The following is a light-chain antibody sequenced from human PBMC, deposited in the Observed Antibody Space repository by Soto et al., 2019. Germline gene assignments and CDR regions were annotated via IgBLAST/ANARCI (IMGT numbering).Light chain of an antibody. Sequence: EIVMTQSPATLSVSPGGIATLSCRASQSVSSNLAWYRQRPGQAPRLLIYGASTRATGIPARFSGSGSGTDFTLTISSLEPEDFAVYYCQQRSNWRITFGQGTRLEIK. CDR1: QSVSSN. V-gene: IGKV3-11*01. CDR3: QQRSNWRIT. CDR2: GAS. J-gene: IGKJ5*01.